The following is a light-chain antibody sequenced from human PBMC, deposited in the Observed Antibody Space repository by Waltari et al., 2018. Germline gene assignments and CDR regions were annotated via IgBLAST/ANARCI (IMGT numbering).Light chain of an antibody. CDR2: DAS. Sequence: EIVLTQSPASLSLSPGDRATLSCSASQSVGRTLAWYQQKPGQAPRLLIYDASSRATGIPDRFSGSGSGTDFSLTISRLEPEDFAVYYCQKYGTPPATFGQGTKVEVK. CDR3: QKYGTPPAT. CDR1: QSVGRT. J-gene: IGKJ1*01. V-gene: IGKV3-20*01.